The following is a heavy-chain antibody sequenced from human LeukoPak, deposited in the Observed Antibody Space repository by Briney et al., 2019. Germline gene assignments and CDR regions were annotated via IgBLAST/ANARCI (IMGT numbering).Heavy chain of an antibody. CDR2: IYYSGST. D-gene: IGHD4-17*01. CDR3: ARVGTTVTDYSDY. J-gene: IGHJ4*02. Sequence: TSETLSLTCTVSGGSISSSSYYWGWIRQPPGKGLEWIGSIYYSGSTYYNPSLKSRVTISVDTSKNQFSLKLSSVTAADTAVYYCARVGTTVTDYSDYWGQGTLVTVSS. CDR1: GGSISSSSYY. V-gene: IGHV4-39*01.